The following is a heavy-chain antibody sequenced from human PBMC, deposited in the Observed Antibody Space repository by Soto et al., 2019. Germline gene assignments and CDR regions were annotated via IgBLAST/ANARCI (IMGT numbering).Heavy chain of an antibody. J-gene: IGHJ4*02. Sequence: SDTLSLTCAVYGGSFSVYYWSWIRQPPGKGLEWIGEINHSGSTNYNPSLKSRVTISVDTSKNQFSLKLSSVTAADTAVYYCARGVYDSSGYSRTVGYFDYWGQGTLVTVSS. CDR3: ARGVYDSSGYSRTVGYFDY. D-gene: IGHD3-22*01. V-gene: IGHV4-34*01. CDR2: INHSGST. CDR1: GGSFSVYY.